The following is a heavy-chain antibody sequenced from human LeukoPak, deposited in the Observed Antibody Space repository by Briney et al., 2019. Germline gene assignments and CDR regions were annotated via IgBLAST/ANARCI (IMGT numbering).Heavy chain of an antibody. Sequence: SETLSLTCAVYGGSFSGYYWSWIRQPPGKGLEWIGSIYYSGSTYYNPSLKSRVTISVDTSKNQFSLKLSSVTAADTAVYYCARSPGGMVRAVGAFDIWGQGTMVTVSS. CDR1: GGSFSGYY. CDR3: ARSPGGMVRAVGAFDI. J-gene: IGHJ3*02. D-gene: IGHD3-10*01. CDR2: IYYSGST. V-gene: IGHV4-34*01.